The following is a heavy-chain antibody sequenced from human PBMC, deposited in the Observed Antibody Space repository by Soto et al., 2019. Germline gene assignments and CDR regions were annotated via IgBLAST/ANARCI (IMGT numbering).Heavy chain of an antibody. CDR3: ADIAVSHTGDY. V-gene: IGHV3-15*01. D-gene: IGHD6-19*01. J-gene: IGHJ4*02. CDR2: ITTKSQGGTT. Sequence: EVQLVESGGGLVKPGESLRLSCAASGFTLSNVWMNWVRQAPGKGLEWVARITTKSQGGTTDYAAPVKGRFIISRDESKKMLYLQMNSMKTEDTGVYYCADIAVSHTGDYWGQGNLVTVSS. CDR1: GFTLSNVW.